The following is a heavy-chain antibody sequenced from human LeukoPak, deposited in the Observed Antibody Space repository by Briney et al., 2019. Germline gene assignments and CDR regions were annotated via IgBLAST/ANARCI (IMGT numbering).Heavy chain of an antibody. V-gene: IGHV3-23*01. CDR2: ISGSGGST. CDR3: AKAAYYYDSSDYSDY. D-gene: IGHD3-22*01. Sequence: GGSLRLSCAASGFTFSSYGMSWVRQAPGKGLEWVSAISGSGGSTYYADSVKGRFTISRDNSKNTLYLQMNSLRAEDTAVYYCAKAAYYYDSSDYSDYWGQGTLVTVSS. J-gene: IGHJ4*02. CDR1: GFTFSSYG.